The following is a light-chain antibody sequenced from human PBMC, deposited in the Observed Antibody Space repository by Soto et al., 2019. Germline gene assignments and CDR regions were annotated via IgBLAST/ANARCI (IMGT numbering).Light chain of an antibody. J-gene: IGKJ3*01. CDR3: QQYGSSPLFT. CDR2: GAS. Sequence: ELVLTQSPGTLPLSPGERATLSCRASQSVSSSYLAWYQQKPGQAPRLLIYGASSRATGIPDRFSGSGSGTDFTITISRLEPEVFAVYYCQQYGSSPLFTFGRGTKVDIK. V-gene: IGKV3-20*01. CDR1: QSVSSSY.